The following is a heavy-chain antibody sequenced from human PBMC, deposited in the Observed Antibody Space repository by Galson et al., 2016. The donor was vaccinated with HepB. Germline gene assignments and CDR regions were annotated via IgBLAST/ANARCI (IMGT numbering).Heavy chain of an antibody. D-gene: IGHD4/OR15-4a*01. Sequence: SETLSLTCTVSGGSISSSKYYWGWIRQPPGKGLEWIGYVSANGTTVYNPSPKRRVTMSVLMSRSQVPLRLTSVTAADTAVYYCARDLNPSVLAGVWLDPWGPGTLVTVSS. V-gene: IGHV4-61*05. CDR3: ARDLNPSVLAGVWLDP. J-gene: IGHJ5*02. CDR1: GGSISSSKYY. CDR2: VSANGTT.